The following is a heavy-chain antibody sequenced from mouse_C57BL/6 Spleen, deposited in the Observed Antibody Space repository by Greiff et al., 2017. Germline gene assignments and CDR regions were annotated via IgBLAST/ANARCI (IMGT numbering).Heavy chain of an antibody. CDR2: IYPGDGDT. Sequence: QVQLQQSGPELVKPGASVKISCKASGYAFSSSWMNWVKQRPGQGLEWIGRIYPGDGDTNYNGKFKGKATLTADKSSSTAYMQLSSLTSEDSAVYFCASKDGDYWGQGTTLTVSS. D-gene: IGHD2-3*01. CDR3: ASKDGDY. CDR1: GYAFSSSW. J-gene: IGHJ2*01. V-gene: IGHV1-82*01.